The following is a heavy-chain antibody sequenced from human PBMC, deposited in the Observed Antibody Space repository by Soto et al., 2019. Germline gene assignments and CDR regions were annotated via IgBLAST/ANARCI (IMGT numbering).Heavy chain of an antibody. J-gene: IGHJ6*02. CDR3: ARDRHGTMVRGVKAYGMDV. V-gene: IGHV4-59*01. CDR2: IYYSGST. CDR1: GGSISSYY. D-gene: IGHD3-10*01. Sequence: QVQLQESGPGLVKPSETLSLTCTVSGGSISSYYWSWIRQPPGKGLEWIGYIYYSGSTNYNPSLQKRVTISVEPSKTQFSLKLRSVTAADTAVYYCARDRHGTMVRGVKAYGMDVWGQGTTVTVSS.